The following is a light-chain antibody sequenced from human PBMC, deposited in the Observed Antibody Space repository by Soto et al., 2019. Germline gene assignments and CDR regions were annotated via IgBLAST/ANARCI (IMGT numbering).Light chain of an antibody. V-gene: IGLV2-14*01. Sequence: QSALTQPASVSGSPGQSITISCSGTIRDVGGYNYVSWYQKFSGKAPTLIIYEVTNRPSGSYNRFSGSTSGETASLTISGLRGEDEADYYCSAYRSRSTVVFGGGTKLTVL. CDR2: EVT. J-gene: IGLJ2*01. CDR3: SAYRSRSTVV. CDR1: IRDVGGYNY.